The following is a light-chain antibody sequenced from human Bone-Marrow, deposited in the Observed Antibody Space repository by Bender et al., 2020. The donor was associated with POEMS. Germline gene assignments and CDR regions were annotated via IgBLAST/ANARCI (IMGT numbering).Light chain of an antibody. Sequence: QSALTQPASVSGSPGQSITISCTGTSSDVGSYNFVSWYQQHPDKAPKLMIYEDSKRPSGVSNRFSGSKSGNTASLTISGLQAEDEADYYCSSYAGHNYVVFGGGTKVTVL. J-gene: IGLJ2*01. CDR1: SSDVGSYNF. V-gene: IGLV2-23*01. CDR3: SSYAGHNYVV. CDR2: EDS.